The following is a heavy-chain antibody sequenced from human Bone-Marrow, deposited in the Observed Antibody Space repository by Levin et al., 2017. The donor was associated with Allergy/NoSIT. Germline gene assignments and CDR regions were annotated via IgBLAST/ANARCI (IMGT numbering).Heavy chain of an antibody. V-gene: IGHV3-23*01. J-gene: IGHJ4*02. D-gene: IGHD5-18*01. CDR3: AKAKYSYGVDF. CDR1: GFTFSNFA. CDR2: ISSSGANT. Sequence: GGSLRLSCAASGFTFSNFAMSWVRQAPGKGLEWVSGISSSGANTYYQDSVKGRFTISRDSSKNTVWLQMSSLRADDTAVYYCAKAKYSYGVDFWGQGTLVTVSS.